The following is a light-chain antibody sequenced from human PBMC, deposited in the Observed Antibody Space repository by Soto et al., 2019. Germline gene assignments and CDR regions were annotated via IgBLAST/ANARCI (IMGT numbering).Light chain of an antibody. J-gene: IGKJ1*01. CDR1: QSVSSSY. CDR3: QQYINWPRT. V-gene: IGKV3-20*01. CDR2: GAS. Sequence: EIVLTQSPGTLSLSPGERATLSCRASQSVSSSYLAWYQQKPGQAPRLLIYGASSRATGIPDRFSGSGSGTDFTLTISSLQSEDFAVYYCQQYINWPRTFGQGTKVHIK.